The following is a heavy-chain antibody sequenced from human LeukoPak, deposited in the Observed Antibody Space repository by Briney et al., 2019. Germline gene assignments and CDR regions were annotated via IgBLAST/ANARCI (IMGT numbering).Heavy chain of an antibody. CDR3: ARDNREQQLVPPTFDY. CDR2: LSGSGAGT. CDR1: GFTFSDYA. J-gene: IGHJ4*02. V-gene: IGHV3-23*01. Sequence: GGSLRLSCAASGFTFSDYALGWVRQAPGRGLEWVATLSGSGAGTYYADSVKGRFTISRDNSKNTLYLQMNSLRAEDTAVYYCARDNREQQLVPPTFDYWGQGTLVTVSS. D-gene: IGHD6-13*01.